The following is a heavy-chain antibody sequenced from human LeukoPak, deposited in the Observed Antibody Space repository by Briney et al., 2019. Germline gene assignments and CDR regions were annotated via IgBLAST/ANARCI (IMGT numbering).Heavy chain of an antibody. CDR2: ISGSGSAI. V-gene: IGHV3-48*03. J-gene: IGHJ4*02. CDR3: ARAPGVGRFDY. CDR1: GFSFSSHE. Sequence: GGSLRLSCAASGFSFSSHEINWVRQAPGKGPEWVSFISGSGSAIYYADSVKGRFTISRDNAKNSVYLQMNSLRAEDTAVYYCARAPGVGRFDYWGQGTLVTVSS.